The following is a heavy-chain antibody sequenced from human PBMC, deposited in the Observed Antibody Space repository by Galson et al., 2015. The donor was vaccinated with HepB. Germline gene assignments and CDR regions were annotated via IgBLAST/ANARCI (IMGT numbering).Heavy chain of an antibody. D-gene: IGHD6-6*01. CDR2: IWYDGSNK. Sequence: SLRLSCAASGFTFSSYGMHWVRQAPGKGLEWVAVIWYDGSNKYYADSVKGRFTISRDNSKNTLYLQMNSLRAEDTAVYYCARGRNQLLYGIIRGYSSSGALMDVWGQGTTVTVSS. CDR3: ARGRNQLLYGIIRGYSSSGALMDV. V-gene: IGHV3-33*08. CDR1: GFTFSSYG. J-gene: IGHJ6*02.